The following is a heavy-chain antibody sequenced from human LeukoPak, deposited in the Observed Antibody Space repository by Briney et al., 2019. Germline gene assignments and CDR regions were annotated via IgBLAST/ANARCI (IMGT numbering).Heavy chain of an antibody. D-gene: IGHD1-26*01. V-gene: IGHV3-74*01. J-gene: IGHJ4*02. CDR2: INGDRSTT. CDR1: GFTFSSYW. CDR3: ARSRSSGFDS. Sequence: PGGSLRLSCAASGFTFSSYWMHWVRQAPRKGLVWVSRINGDRSTTSYADSVKGRFTISRDNAKNTLYLQMNSPRVEDTAVYYCARSRSSGFDSWGQGTLVTVSS.